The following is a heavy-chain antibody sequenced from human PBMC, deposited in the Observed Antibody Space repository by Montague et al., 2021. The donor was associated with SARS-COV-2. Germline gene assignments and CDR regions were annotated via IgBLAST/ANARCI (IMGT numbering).Heavy chain of an antibody. D-gene: IGHD6-19*01. Sequence: SETLSLTCAVYGGSFSGYYWSWIRQPPGKGLEWIGEINHSGSTNYNPSLKSRVTISVDTSKNQFSLKLSSVTAADTAVYYCARGSRQWLVRLPHYYYLDYWGQGTLVTVSS. CDR2: INHSGST. V-gene: IGHV4-34*01. CDR1: GGSFSGYY. CDR3: ARGSRQWLVRLPHYYYLDY. J-gene: IGHJ4*02.